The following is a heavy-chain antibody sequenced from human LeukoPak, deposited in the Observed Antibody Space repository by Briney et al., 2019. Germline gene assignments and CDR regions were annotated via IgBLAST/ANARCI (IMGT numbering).Heavy chain of an antibody. D-gene: IGHD2-21*01. Sequence: PGGSLRLSCAASGFTFSSYGMHWVRQAPGKGLEWVAVISYDGSNKYYADPVKGRFTISRDNSKNTLYLQMNSLRAEDTAVYYCARDRSRIPNWGQGTLVTASS. V-gene: IGHV3-30*03. CDR2: ISYDGSNK. CDR3: ARDRSRIPN. J-gene: IGHJ4*02. CDR1: GFTFSSYG.